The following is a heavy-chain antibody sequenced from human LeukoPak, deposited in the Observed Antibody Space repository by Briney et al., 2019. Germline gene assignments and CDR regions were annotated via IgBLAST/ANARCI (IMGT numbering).Heavy chain of an antibody. D-gene: IGHD5-18*01. CDR3: AGSPDLQLWYDY. CDR1: GFTFSSYS. J-gene: IGHJ4*02. V-gene: IGHV3-48*01. CDR2: ISSSSSTI. Sequence: PGGSLRLSCAASGFTFSSYSMNWVRQAPGKGLEWVSYISSSSSTIYYADSVKGRFTISRDNAKNSLYLQMNTLRAEDSALYYCAGSPDLQLWYDYWGQGTLVTVSS.